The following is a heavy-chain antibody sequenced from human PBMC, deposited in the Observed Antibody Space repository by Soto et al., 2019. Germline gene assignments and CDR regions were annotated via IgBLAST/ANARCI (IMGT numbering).Heavy chain of an antibody. D-gene: IGHD4-17*01. CDR1: GYTFTGYY. J-gene: IGHJ4*02. Sequence: QVQLVQSGAEVKKPGASVKVSCKASGYTFTGYYMHWVRQAPGQGLEWMGWINPNSGGTNYAQKFQGRVTMTRDTSISTAYMELSRLRSDDTAVYYCARDRYGDPLWGQDDFDYWGQGTLVTVSS. V-gene: IGHV1-2*02. CDR2: INPNSGGT. CDR3: ARDRYGDPLWGQDDFDY.